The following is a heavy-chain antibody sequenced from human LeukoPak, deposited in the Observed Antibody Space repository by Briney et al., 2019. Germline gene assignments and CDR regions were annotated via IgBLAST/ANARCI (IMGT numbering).Heavy chain of an antibody. D-gene: IGHD5/OR15-5a*01. J-gene: IGHJ4*02. CDR2: IFYTGST. Sequence: SETLSLTCTVSGGSISSYYWSWIRQPPGKGLEWIGYIFYTGSTNYNPSLKSRVTISVDTSKNQFSLRLSSVTAADTAVYYCARVPSLVSFDYWGQGTLVTVS. CDR3: ARVPSLVSFDY. V-gene: IGHV4-59*01. CDR1: GGSISSYY.